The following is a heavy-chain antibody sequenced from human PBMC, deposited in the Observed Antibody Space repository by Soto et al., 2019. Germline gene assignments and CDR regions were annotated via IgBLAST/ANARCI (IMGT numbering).Heavy chain of an antibody. V-gene: IGHV3-33*01. CDR1: GFTFSSYG. D-gene: IGHD3-10*01. CDR3: AWGGYGSGTTYAFDI. Sequence: GGSLRLSCAASGFTFSSYGMHWVRQAPGKGLEWVAVIWYDGSNKYYADSVKGRFTISRDNSKNTLYLQMNSLRAEDTAVYYCAWGGYGSGTTYAFDIWGQGTMVTVSS. J-gene: IGHJ3*02. CDR2: IWYDGSNK.